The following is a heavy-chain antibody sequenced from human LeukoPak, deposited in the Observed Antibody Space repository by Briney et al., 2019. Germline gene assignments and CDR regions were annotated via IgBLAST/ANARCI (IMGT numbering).Heavy chain of an antibody. D-gene: IGHD6-13*01. CDR3: AKDQALAAAGLEYFQH. CDR2: ISYDGSNK. V-gene: IGHV3-30*18. J-gene: IGHJ1*01. CDR1: GFTFSSYG. Sequence: GGSLRLSCAASGFTFSSYGMHWVRQAPGKGLEWVAVISYDGSNKYYADSVKGRFTISRDNSKNTLYLQMNSLRAEDTAVYYCAKDQALAAAGLEYFQHWGQGTLVTVSS.